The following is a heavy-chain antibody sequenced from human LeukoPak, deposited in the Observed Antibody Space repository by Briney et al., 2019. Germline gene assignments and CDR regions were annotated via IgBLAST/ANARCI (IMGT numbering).Heavy chain of an antibody. J-gene: IGHJ4*02. V-gene: IGHV1-2*02. Sequence: GGSVKVSCKASGYTFTSYAMNWVRQAPGQGLEWMGWINPNSGGTNYAQKFQGRVTMTRDTSISTAYMELSRLRSDDTAVYYCARVGWLQLPYFDYWGQGTLVTVSS. CDR1: GYTFTSYA. CDR2: INPNSGGT. D-gene: IGHD5-24*01. CDR3: ARVGWLQLPYFDY.